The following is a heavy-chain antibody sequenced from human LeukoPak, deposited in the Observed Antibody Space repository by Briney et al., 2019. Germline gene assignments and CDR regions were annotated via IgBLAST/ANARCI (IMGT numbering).Heavy chain of an antibody. D-gene: IGHD6-13*01. CDR1: GFTFSSYA. Sequence: PGRSLRLSCAASGFTFSSYAMHWVRQAPGKGLEWVAVISYDGSNKYYADSVKGRFTISRDNSKNTLYLQMNSLRAEDTAVYYCAKSPSGAAATDYWGQGTLVTVSS. V-gene: IGHV3-30-3*02. J-gene: IGHJ4*02. CDR3: AKSPSGAAATDY. CDR2: ISYDGSNK.